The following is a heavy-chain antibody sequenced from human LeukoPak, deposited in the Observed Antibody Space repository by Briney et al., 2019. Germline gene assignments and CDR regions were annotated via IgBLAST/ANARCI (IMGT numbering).Heavy chain of an antibody. V-gene: IGHV3-23*01. J-gene: IGHJ4*02. CDR2: ISGSGENS. CDR3: AKVPATKSFDS. D-gene: IGHD1-7*01. CDR1: GFTFSSSA. Sequence: GGSLRLSCAASGFTFSSSAVSWVRQAPGRGLEWVSAISGSGENSHYADSVRGRFTISRDNSKDTLYLQMNSLRVEDTAVYYCAKVPATKSFDSWGQGTLVTVSS.